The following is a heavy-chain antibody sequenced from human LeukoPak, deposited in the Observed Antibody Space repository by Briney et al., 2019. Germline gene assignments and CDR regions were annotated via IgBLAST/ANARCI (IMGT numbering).Heavy chain of an antibody. V-gene: IGHV4-59*08. D-gene: IGHD3-22*01. CDR2: IYYSGST. CDR1: GGSISGYY. J-gene: IGHJ6*02. CDR3: DRHVRYYDDRSGYYSYYYGMDV. Sequence: PSETLSLTCTVSGGSISGYYWSWIRQPPGKGLEWIGYIYYSGSTNYNPSLKSRVTISVDTSKNQFSLKLSSVTAADTAVHYCDRHVRYYDDRSGYYSYYYGMDVWGQGTTVTVSS.